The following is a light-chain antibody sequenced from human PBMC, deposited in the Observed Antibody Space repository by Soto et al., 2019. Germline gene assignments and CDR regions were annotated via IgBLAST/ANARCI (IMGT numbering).Light chain of an antibody. V-gene: IGKV3-20*01. CDR3: LHYGRSPPYT. CDR1: QRISTSY. Sequence: EIVLTQSPGTLSLSPGERATLSCRASQRISTSYLAWYQHKPGQAPRLLLYGASSRATGIPDRFSGSGSGTDFTLTISRLEPEDFAGYYCLHYGRSPPYTFGQGTKLEIK. J-gene: IGKJ2*01. CDR2: GAS.